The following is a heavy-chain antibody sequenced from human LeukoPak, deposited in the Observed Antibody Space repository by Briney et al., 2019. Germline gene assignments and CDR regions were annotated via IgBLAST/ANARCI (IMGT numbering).Heavy chain of an antibody. J-gene: IGHJ5*02. Sequence: GGSLRLSCAASGFTFSSYWMHWVRQAPGKGLVWVSRINSDGSSTSYADSVKGRFTISRDNAKNTLYLQMNSLRAEDTAVYYCARDPGAYCGGDCYSMFDPWGQGTLVTVSS. CDR2: INSDGSST. V-gene: IGHV3-74*01. CDR3: ARDPGAYCGGDCYSMFDP. D-gene: IGHD2-21*02. CDR1: GFTFSSYW.